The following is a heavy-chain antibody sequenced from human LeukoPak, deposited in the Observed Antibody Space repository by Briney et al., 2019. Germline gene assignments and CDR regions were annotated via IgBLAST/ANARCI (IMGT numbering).Heavy chain of an antibody. V-gene: IGHV1-2*02. Sequence: ASVKVSCKTSGYSFIGSYMHWVRQAPGQGLEWMGWINPNGGDTNYAQKFQGRVTMTTDTSISTAYMELSRLRSDDTAVYYCARGKHGSGSSLLDYWGQGTLVTVSS. J-gene: IGHJ4*02. CDR1: GYSFIGSY. CDR3: ARGKHGSGSSLLDY. D-gene: IGHD3-10*01. CDR2: INPNGGDT.